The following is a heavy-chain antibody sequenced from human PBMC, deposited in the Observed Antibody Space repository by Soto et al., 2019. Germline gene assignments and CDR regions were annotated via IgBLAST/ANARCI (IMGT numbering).Heavy chain of an antibody. V-gene: IGHV3-64*01. J-gene: IGHJ4*02. D-gene: IGHD4-17*01. CDR2: ISSNGGST. CDR1: GFTFSSYA. CDR3: ARAGGRYGDYGDY. Sequence: EVQLVESGGGLVQPGGSLRLSCAASGFTFSSYAMHWVRQAPGKGLEYVSAISSNGGSTYYANSVKGRFTISRDNSKNTLYLQMGSLRAEDMAVYYFARAGGRYGDYGDYWGQGTLVTVSS.